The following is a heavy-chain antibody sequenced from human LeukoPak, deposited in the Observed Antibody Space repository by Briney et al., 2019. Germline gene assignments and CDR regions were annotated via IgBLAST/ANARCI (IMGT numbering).Heavy chain of an antibody. Sequence: SVKVSCKASGGTFSSYAISWVRQAPGQGLEWMGGIIPIFGTANYAQKFQGRVTITADESTSTAYMELSSLRSDDTAVYYCARGPNSSSPGGYYYYMDVWGKGTTVTVSS. CDR2: IIPIFGTA. V-gene: IGHV1-69*13. CDR1: GGTFSSYA. CDR3: ARGPNSSSPGGYYYYMDV. D-gene: IGHD6-6*01. J-gene: IGHJ6*03.